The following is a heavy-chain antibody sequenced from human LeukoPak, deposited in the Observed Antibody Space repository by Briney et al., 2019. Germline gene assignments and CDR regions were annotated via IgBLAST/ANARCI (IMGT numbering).Heavy chain of an antibody. CDR3: ARLTFGGVIGFDY. CDR2: IASNGGSE. J-gene: IGHJ4*02. V-gene: IGHV3-30*03. D-gene: IGHD3-16*02. Sequence: GGSLRLSCAASGFTFTTYGLHWVRQAPGKGLEWVAAIASNGGSEYYADSVKGRFTISRDNAKNSLYLQMNSLRAEDTAVYYCARLTFGGVIGFDYWGQGTLVTVSS. CDR1: GFTFTTYG.